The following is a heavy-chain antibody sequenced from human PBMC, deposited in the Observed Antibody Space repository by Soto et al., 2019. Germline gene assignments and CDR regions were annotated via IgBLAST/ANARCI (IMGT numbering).Heavy chain of an antibody. CDR1: GFTFSNYW. CDR3: ARDYLSAFDI. V-gene: IGHV3-7*01. CDR2: IKQDGSEK. J-gene: IGHJ3*02. Sequence: EVQLVESGGGWVQPGGSLRLSCAASGFTFSNYWMNWVRQAPGKGLEWVANIKQDGSEKYYVDSVKGRFTISGDNAENSLFLQMNSLRAEDTAVYYCARDYLSAFDIWGQGTMVTVSS.